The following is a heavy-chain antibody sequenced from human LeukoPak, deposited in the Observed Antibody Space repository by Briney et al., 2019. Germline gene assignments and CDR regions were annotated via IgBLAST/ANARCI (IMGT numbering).Heavy chain of an antibody. Sequence: ASVRVSCKVSEYIITKLSMHWVRQAPGKGLEWMGGFNPAEGGTVYAQKFQGRVTMTEDVSTDTAYMELTSLRSEDTAVYYCTTGPILYGMDVWGQGTTVTVSS. CDR2: FNPAEGGT. J-gene: IGHJ6*02. CDR1: EYIITKLS. V-gene: IGHV1-24*01. D-gene: IGHD2/OR15-2a*01. CDR3: TTGPILYGMDV.